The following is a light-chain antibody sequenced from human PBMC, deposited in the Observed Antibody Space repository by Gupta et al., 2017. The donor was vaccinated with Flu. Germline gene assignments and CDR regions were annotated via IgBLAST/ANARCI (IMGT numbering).Light chain of an antibody. Sequence: VTIPCSGTSSNIGRYFVSWYQVLPGTGPRLLIYKNSQRPSGVPDRFSGSKSGTSASLAVSGLRAEDQADYYCAVWDDSLSGHLVFGGGTKLTVL. CDR1: SSNIGRYF. V-gene: IGLV1-47*01. CDR2: KNS. CDR3: AVWDDSLSGHLV. J-gene: IGLJ3*02.